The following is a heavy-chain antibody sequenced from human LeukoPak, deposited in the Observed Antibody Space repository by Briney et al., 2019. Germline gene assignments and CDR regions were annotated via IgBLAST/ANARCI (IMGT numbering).Heavy chain of an antibody. CDR1: GFTFSSYS. D-gene: IGHD6-13*01. CDR2: ISSSSSTI. CDR3: ARDLYGSSWFTDAFDI. J-gene: IGHJ3*02. V-gene: IGHV3-48*01. Sequence: GGSLRLSCAASGFTFSSYSMNWVRQAPGKGLEWVSYISSSSSTIYYADSVKGRFTISRDNAKNSLYLQMNSLRAEDTAVYYCARDLYGSSWFTDAFDIWGQGTMVTVSS.